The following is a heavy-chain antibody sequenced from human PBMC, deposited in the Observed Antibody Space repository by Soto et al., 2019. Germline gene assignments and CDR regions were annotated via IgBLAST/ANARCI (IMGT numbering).Heavy chain of an antibody. V-gene: IGHV3-23*01. D-gene: IGHD3-10*01. CDR1: GFTFSSYA. CDR3: AKSSGDYYYYYGMDV. J-gene: IGHJ6*02. Sequence: EVQLLESGGGLVQPGGSLRLSCAAPGFTFSSYAMSWVRQAPGKGLDWVSGISASGGTASYADSVKGRFTISRDSSKNTLYLQMNSLRAEDTALYYCAKSSGDYYYYYGMDVWGQGTAVTVSS. CDR2: ISASGGTA.